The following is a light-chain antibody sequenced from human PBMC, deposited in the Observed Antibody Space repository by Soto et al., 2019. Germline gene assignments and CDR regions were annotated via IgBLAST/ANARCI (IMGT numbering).Light chain of an antibody. Sequence: QSALTQPASVSGSPGQSITISCTGTSSDVGAYNYVSWYQQHPGKAPKLIIYQVSNRPSGVSNRFSGSKSGSTASLTISGLQAEDEADYYCSSYTTRGIPWVFGGGTKLTVL. CDR1: SSDVGAYNY. CDR2: QVS. V-gene: IGLV2-14*01. J-gene: IGLJ3*02. CDR3: SSYTTRGIPWV.